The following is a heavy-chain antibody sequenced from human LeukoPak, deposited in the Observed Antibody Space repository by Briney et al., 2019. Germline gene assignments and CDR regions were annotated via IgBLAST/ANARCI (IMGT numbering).Heavy chain of an antibody. Sequence: GGSLRLSCAASGFTFSDYYMSWIRQAPGKGLEWVSYISSSGSTIYYADSVKGRFTISRDNAKNSLYLQMNSPRAEDTAVYYCASNRGESSSSAFDYWGQGTLVTVSS. V-gene: IGHV3-11*01. CDR1: GFTFSDYY. J-gene: IGHJ4*02. D-gene: IGHD6-6*01. CDR2: ISSSGSTI. CDR3: ASNRGESSSSAFDY.